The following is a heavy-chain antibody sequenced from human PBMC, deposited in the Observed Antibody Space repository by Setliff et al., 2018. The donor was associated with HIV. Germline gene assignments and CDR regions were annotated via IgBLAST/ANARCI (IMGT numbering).Heavy chain of an antibody. CDR3: AKSSPSIGYITDC. Sequence: SETLSLTCSVSGVSISSYYWSWIRHSPGKGLEWIGIIFPGGATNYNPSLTSRVTISVDKSKNHLFLKLTSVTTADTAVYFCAKSSPSIGYITDCWGQGAPVTVSS. J-gene: IGHJ4*02. V-gene: IGHV4-59*01. CDR2: IFPGGAT. CDR1: GVSISSYY. D-gene: IGHD5-12*01.